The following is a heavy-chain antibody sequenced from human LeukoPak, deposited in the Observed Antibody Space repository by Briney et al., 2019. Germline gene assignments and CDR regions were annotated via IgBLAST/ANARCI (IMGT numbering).Heavy chain of an antibody. CDR3: ARRRYYDSTGYLD. CDR1: GGYISSSSYY. Sequence: PETLSLTCTVSGGYISSSSYYWDWIRQPSGRGPEWIGSIYYSGSTYYNPSLKSRVTIFLDTSKNQFSLKLASVPAADTAVYYCARRRYYDSTGYLDWGQGTLVTVSS. CDR2: IYYSGST. J-gene: IGHJ1*01. V-gene: IGHV4-39*01. D-gene: IGHD3-22*01.